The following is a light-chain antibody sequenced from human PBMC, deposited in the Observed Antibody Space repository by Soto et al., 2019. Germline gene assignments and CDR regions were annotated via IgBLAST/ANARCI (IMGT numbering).Light chain of an antibody. CDR1: SSDVGGSNY. CDR2: EVS. Sequence: QSVLTQPASVSGSPGQSITISCTGTSSDVGGSNYVSWYQHHPGKAPKLMIYEVSHRPSGVSSRFSGSKSGNTASLTISGLQAEDEADYYCSSYTSGSTVFGGGTKLTVL. CDR3: SSYTSGSTV. V-gene: IGLV2-14*01. J-gene: IGLJ3*02.